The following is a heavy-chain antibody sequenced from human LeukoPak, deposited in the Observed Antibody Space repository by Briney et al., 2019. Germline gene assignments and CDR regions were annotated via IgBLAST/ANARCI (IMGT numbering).Heavy chain of an antibody. CDR2: IIPIFGTA. CDR1: GGTFSSYA. J-gene: IGHJ6*03. D-gene: IGHD1-20*01. Sequence: ASVKVSCKASGGTFSSYAISWVRQAPGQGLEWMGGIIPIFGTANYAQKFQGRVTITADESTSTAYMELSSLRSEDTAVYYCARNGRGEVVTGYYYYYYMDVWGKGTTVTVSS. V-gene: IGHV1-69*13. CDR3: ARNGRGEVVTGYYYYYYMDV.